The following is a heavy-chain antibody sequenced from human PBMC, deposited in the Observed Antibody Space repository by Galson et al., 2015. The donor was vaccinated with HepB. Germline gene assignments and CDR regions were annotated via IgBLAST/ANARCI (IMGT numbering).Heavy chain of an antibody. J-gene: IGHJ5*02. CDR1: GFTFSSYA. Sequence: SLRLSCAASGFTFSSYAMSWVRQAPGKGLEWVGHIKSKTDGETTEYAAPVKGRFTISRDDSKNTLYLQMNSLKTEDTAVYYCTTDRYSTTWGQGTLVTVSS. CDR2: IKSKTDGETT. V-gene: IGHV3-15*01. CDR3: TTDRYSTT. D-gene: IGHD6-13*01.